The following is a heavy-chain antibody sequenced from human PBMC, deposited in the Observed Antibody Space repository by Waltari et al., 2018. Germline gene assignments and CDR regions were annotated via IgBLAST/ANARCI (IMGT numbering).Heavy chain of an antibody. CDR2: VDPEDGET. V-gene: IGHV1-69-2*01. J-gene: IGHJ6*03. D-gene: IGHD6-6*01. CDR3: ATEFPYSSSAQHYYYYYMDV. CDR1: GYTFTDYY. Sequence: EVQLVQSGAEVKKPGATVKISCKASGYTFTDYYMHWVQQAPGQGLEWMGRVDPEDGETIYAEKFQGRVTITADTSTDTAYMELSSLRSEDTAVYYCATEFPYSSSAQHYYYYYMDVWGKGTTVTVSS.